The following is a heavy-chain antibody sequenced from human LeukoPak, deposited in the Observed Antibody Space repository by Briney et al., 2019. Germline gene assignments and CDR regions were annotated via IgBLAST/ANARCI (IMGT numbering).Heavy chain of an antibody. Sequence: PGGSLRLSCAASGFIFSSYWIHWVRQAPGKGLVWVSRINSDGSTTTYADSVKGRFTISRDNAKNTLYLQMNSLRAEDTAIYYCARVQVLGTYDWFDPWGQGTLVTVSS. CDR1: GFIFSSYW. CDR3: ARVQVLGTYDWFDP. V-gene: IGHV3-74*01. D-gene: IGHD4/OR15-4a*01. J-gene: IGHJ5*02. CDR2: INSDGSTT.